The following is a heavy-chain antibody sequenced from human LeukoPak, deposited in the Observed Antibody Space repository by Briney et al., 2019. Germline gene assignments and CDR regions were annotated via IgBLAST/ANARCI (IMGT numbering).Heavy chain of an antibody. CDR2: IYYSGST. V-gene: IGHV4-38-2*02. J-gene: IGHJ5*02. Sequence: PSETLSLTCTVSGYSISSGYYWGWIRQPPGKGLEWIGSIYYSGSTYYNPSLKSRVTISVDTSKNQFSLKLSSVTAADTAVYYCALVRFLEWLFPNWFDPWGQGTLVTVSS. D-gene: IGHD3-3*01. CDR3: ALVRFLEWLFPNWFDP. CDR1: GYSISSGYY.